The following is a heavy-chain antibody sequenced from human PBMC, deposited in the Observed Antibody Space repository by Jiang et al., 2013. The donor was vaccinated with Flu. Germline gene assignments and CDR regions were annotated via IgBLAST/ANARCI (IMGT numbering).Heavy chain of an antibody. CDR2: INAGNGNT. CDR1: GYTFTSYA. Sequence: GAEVKKPGASVKVSCKASGYTFTSYAMHWVRQAPGQRLEWMGWINAGNGNTKYSQKFQGRVTITRDTSASTAYMELSSLRSEDTAVYYCARGYSRGATRICLAYWGQGTLVTVS. D-gene: IGHD1-26*01. V-gene: IGHV1-3*01. J-gene: IGHJ4*02. CDR3: ARGYSRGATRICLAY.